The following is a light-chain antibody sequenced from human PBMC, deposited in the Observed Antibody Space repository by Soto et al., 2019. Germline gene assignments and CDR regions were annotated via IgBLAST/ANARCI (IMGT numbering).Light chain of an antibody. CDR3: QSFDSSLGGDVV. Sequence: QSVLTQPPSVSGAPGQRVTISCSGSSSNIGAGYDVHWYQQLPGTAPKLLIYVNNNRPSGVPDRFSGSKSGTSASLAITGLQAEDEADYYCQSFDSSLGGDVVFGGGTNLTVL. V-gene: IGLV1-40*01. J-gene: IGLJ2*01. CDR1: SSNIGAGYD. CDR2: VNN.